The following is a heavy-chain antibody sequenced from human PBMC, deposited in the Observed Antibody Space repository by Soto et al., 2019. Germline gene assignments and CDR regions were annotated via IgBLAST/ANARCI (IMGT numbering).Heavy chain of an antibody. CDR2: IYHSGST. CDR3: ARAEVTIFGVVIDY. J-gene: IGHJ4*02. D-gene: IGHD3-3*01. CDR1: GGSISSGGYS. Sequence: SETLSLTCAVSGGSISSGGYSWSWIRQPPGKGLEWIGYIYHSGSTYYNPSLKSRVTISVDRSKNQFSLKLSSVTAADTAVYYCARAEVTIFGVVIDYWGQGTLVTVSS. V-gene: IGHV4-30-2*01.